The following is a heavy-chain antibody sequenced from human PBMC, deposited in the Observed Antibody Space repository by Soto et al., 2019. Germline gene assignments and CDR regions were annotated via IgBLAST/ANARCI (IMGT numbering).Heavy chain of an antibody. J-gene: IGHJ4*02. V-gene: IGHV3-7*05. Sequence: GGSLRLSCAASGFTFSSYWMSWVRQAPGKGLEWVANIKQDGSEKHYVDSVKGRFTISRDNAKNSLYLQMNSLRAEDTAVYYCAREPISLAIYSSGWISFDYWGQGTLVTVSS. CDR1: GFTFSSYW. D-gene: IGHD6-19*01. CDR3: AREPISLAIYSSGWISFDY. CDR2: IKQDGSEK.